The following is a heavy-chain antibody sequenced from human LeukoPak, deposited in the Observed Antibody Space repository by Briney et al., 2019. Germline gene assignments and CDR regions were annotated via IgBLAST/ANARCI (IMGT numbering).Heavy chain of an antibody. J-gene: IGHJ4*02. D-gene: IGHD3-3*01. Sequence: GGSLRLSCAASGFTFSSYAMSWVRQAPGKGLEWVSAISGSGGSTYYADSVKGRFTISRDNSKNTLHLQMNSLRAEDTAVYYCAKDSEPTYDFWSGYPTWDYWGQGTLVTVSS. CDR3: AKDSEPTYDFWSGYPTWDY. CDR1: GFTFSSYA. V-gene: IGHV3-23*01. CDR2: ISGSGGST.